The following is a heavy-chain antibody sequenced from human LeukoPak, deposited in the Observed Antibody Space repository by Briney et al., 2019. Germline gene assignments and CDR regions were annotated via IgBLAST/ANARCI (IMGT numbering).Heavy chain of an antibody. J-gene: IGHJ4*02. CDR1: GGTFSSYA. D-gene: IGHD1-26*01. V-gene: IGHV1-69*13. Sequence: ASVKVSCRASGGTFSSYAISWVRQAPGQGLEWMGGIIPIFGTANYAQKFQGRVTITADESTSTAYMELSSLRAEDTAVYYCARGGGSYAVFDYWGQGTLVTVSS. CDR3: ARGGGSYAVFDY. CDR2: IIPIFGTA.